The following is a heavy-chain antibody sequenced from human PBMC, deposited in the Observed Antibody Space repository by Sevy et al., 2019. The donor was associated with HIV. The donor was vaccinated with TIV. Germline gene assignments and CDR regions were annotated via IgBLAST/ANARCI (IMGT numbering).Heavy chain of an antibody. Sequence: GGSLRLSCAASGFTFSTYGMHWVRQAPGKGREWVAFIRFDGTIQYYTDSVKGRLTISRDNSKNTLYLQMNSLRAEDTAVYFCAKVLHIVVVLAAIDYYYGMDVWGQGTTVTVSS. J-gene: IGHJ6*02. CDR1: GFTFSTYG. D-gene: IGHD2-2*01. V-gene: IGHV3-30*02. CDR3: AKVLHIVVVLAAIDYYYGMDV. CDR2: IRFDGTIQ.